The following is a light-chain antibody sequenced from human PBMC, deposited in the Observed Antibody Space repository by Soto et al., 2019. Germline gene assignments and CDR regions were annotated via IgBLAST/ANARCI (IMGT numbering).Light chain of an antibody. J-gene: IGKJ5*01. Sequence: EIVITRLAAPRSFSQGKGATLSCRASRGIGNTLAWYQQKPDQTPRLLIYGASSRATGIPDRFSGSGSGTDFTLTISSLEPEDFSVYYCQQRCNWPITFGQGTRLEIK. CDR3: QQRCNWPIT. V-gene: IGKV3D-11*01. CDR1: RGIGNT. CDR2: GAS.